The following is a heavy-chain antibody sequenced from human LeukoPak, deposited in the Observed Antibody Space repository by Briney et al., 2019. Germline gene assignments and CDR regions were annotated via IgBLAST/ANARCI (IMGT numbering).Heavy chain of an antibody. D-gene: IGHD6-25*01. Sequence: QPGRSLRLSCAASGFTFDDYARHWVRQAPGKGWEWGSGISWNSGTIGYTDAVKGRFTISRDNAKNSLYLQMNSLRPEDTALYYCAKDNAPDRSGSDYWGQGTLVTVSS. CDR1: GFTFDDYA. J-gene: IGHJ4*02. CDR2: ISWNSGTI. V-gene: IGHV3-9*01. CDR3: AKDNAPDRSGSDY.